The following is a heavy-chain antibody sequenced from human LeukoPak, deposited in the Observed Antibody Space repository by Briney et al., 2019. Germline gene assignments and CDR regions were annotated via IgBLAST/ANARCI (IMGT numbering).Heavy chain of an antibody. CDR2: ISSSGSTI. CDR1: GFTFSDYY. D-gene: IGHD6-19*01. V-gene: IGHV3-11*04. CDR3: ATGYSSGWYFYFQH. J-gene: IGHJ1*01. Sequence: GGSLRLSCAASGFTFSDYYMSWIRQAPGKGLEWVSYISSSGSTIYYADSVKGRFTISRDNAKNSLSLRMNSLSAEDTAVYYCATGYSSGWYFYFQHWGQGSLVSVSS.